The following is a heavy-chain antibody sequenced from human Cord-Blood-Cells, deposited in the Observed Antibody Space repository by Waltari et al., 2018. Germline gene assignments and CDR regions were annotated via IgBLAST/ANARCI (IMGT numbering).Heavy chain of an antibody. CDR2: ISYDGSNK. CDR3: ARSLSSSWLDY. J-gene: IGHJ4*02. Sequence: QVQLVESGGGVVQPGRSLRLSCAASGFPFSSYAMHWGRQAPGKGLEWVAVISYDGSNKYYADSVKGRFTISRDNSKNTLYLQMNSLRAEDTAVYYCARSLSSSWLDYWGQGTLVTVSS. D-gene: IGHD6-13*01. CDR1: GFPFSSYA. V-gene: IGHV3-30-3*01.